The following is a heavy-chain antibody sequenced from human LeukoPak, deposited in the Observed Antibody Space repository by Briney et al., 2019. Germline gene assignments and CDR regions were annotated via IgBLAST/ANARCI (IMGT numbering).Heavy chain of an antibody. V-gene: IGHV4-39*01. CDR3: ARLTALAGHRGAFDI. J-gene: IGHJ3*02. CDR2: IYYNGNT. D-gene: IGHD6-19*01. Sequence: SETLSLTCSVSGGSIGGHTFYWDWVRQPPGKGLEWIATIYYNGNTFYNPSLKSRVAISIDMSKSQFSLHLSSVTAADTAIYYCARLTALAGHRGAFDIWGPGTMVTVSS. CDR1: GGSIGGHTFY.